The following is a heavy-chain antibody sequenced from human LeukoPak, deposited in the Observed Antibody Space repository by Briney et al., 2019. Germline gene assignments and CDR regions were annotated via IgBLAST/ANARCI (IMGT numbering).Heavy chain of an antibody. Sequence: PGGSLRLSCAASGFTFSSYWMHWVRQAPGKGLLWVSRINSDGSSTSYADSVKGRFTISRDNAKNTLYLQMDSLRAEDTAVYYCARGPSWLRYSTSYGMDVWGQGTTVTVSS. J-gene: IGHJ6*02. D-gene: IGHD3-9*01. CDR1: GFTFSSYW. CDR2: INSDGSST. CDR3: ARGPSWLRYSTSYGMDV. V-gene: IGHV3-74*01.